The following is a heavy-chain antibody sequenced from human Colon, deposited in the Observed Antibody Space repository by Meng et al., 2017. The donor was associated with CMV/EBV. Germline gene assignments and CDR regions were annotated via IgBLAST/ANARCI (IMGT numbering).Heavy chain of an antibody. D-gene: IGHD5-24*01. J-gene: IGHJ5*02. V-gene: IGHV1-18*01. CDR3: ARGEGYYDR. CDR2: SSAYNGNT. Sequence: QVRLVQSGGEVQKPGASVKVSCKASGYTFTSYGITLVRQAPGQGLEWLGGSSAYNGNTNYAERFEGRVTMTTDTDTSTVFMELRSLTSDDTAEYYCARGEGYYDRWGQGTLVTVSS. CDR1: GYTFTSYG.